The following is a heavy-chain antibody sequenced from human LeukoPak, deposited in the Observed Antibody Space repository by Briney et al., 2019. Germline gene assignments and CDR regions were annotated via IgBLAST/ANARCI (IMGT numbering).Heavy chain of an antibody. V-gene: IGHV1-18*01. CDR3: ARDLTPHYDILTGYPDAIDI. Sequence: ASVKVSCKASGYTFTSYGIGWVRQAPGQVLEWMGWISAYNGNTNYAQKLQGRVTMTTDTSTSTAYMELRSLRSDDTAVYYCARDLTPHYDILTGYPDAIDIWGQGTMVTVSS. CDR1: GYTFTSYG. J-gene: IGHJ3*02. D-gene: IGHD3-9*01. CDR2: ISAYNGNT.